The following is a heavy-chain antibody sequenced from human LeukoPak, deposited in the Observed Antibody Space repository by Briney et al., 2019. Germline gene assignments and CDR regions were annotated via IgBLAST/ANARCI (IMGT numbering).Heavy chain of an antibody. V-gene: IGHV1-18*01. CDR3: ARDLEGIVATSGLYYYYMDV. CDR1: GYTFTTYG. D-gene: IGHD5-12*01. J-gene: IGHJ6*03. Sequence: GASVKVSCKASGYTFTTYGISWVRQAPGQGLEWMGWISPYNGNTNYAQKLQDRVTMTTDTSTSTVYMELSSLRSEDTAVYYCARDLEGIVATSGLYYYYMDVWGKGTTVTVSS. CDR2: ISPYNGNT.